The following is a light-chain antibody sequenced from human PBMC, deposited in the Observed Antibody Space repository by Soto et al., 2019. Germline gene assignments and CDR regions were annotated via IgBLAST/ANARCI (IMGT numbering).Light chain of an antibody. V-gene: IGKV3-15*01. CDR1: QSVSSK. J-gene: IGKJ1*01. Sequence: DIVMTQSPATLSVSPGEGATLSCRASQSVSSKLAWYQQKPGQAPRRLIYGASTRATGIPARFSGSGSGTEFTLIISSLQSEDSAVYYCQQYNSWLWTFGQGTKVDIK. CDR2: GAS. CDR3: QQYNSWLWT.